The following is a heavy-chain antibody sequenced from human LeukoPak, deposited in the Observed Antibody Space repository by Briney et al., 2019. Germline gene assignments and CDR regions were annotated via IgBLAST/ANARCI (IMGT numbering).Heavy chain of an antibody. J-gene: IGHJ6*04. V-gene: IGHV3-30*18. CDR1: GFTFSGYG. CDR2: ISYDGSNK. Sequence: PGRSLRLSCAASGFTFSGYGMPWVGQAPGTGLEGVAVISYDGSNKYYADSVKGRFTISRDNSKNTLYLQMNSLRAEDTAVYYCAKGGYDDYADYYYYGMDVGGKGHTALVS. D-gene: IGHD4-17*01. CDR3: AKGGYDDYADYYYYGMDV.